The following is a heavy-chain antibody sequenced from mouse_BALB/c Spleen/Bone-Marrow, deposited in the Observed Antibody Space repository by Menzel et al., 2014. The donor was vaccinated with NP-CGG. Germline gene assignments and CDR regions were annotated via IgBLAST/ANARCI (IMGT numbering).Heavy chain of an antibody. CDR3: GRGGCVGWCFDI. CDR2: IHPSDSET. V-gene: IGHV1S82*01. Sequence: VQLQQSGAELVRPGASVKLSCKASDYSFTNYWMHWVKQRPGQGLEWIGMIHPSDSETRLNQKLKDKATLTADKSSSTAYMQLSSPRSEDSADYDSGRGGCVGWCFDIWGAGTTVTGSS. D-gene: IGHD2-4*01. CDR1: DYSFTNYW. J-gene: IGHJ1*01.